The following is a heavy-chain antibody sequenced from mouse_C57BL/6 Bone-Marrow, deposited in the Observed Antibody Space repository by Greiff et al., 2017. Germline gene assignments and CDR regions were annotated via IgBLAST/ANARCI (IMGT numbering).Heavy chain of an antibody. Sequence: VKLMESGAELARPGASVKLSCKASGYTFTSYGISWVKQRTGQGLEWIGEIYPRSGNTYYNEKFKGKATLTADKSSSTAYMELRSLTSEDSAVXFCARLLTDYFDYWGQGTTLTVSS. J-gene: IGHJ2*01. CDR3: ARLLTDYFDY. CDR1: GYTFTSYG. CDR2: IYPRSGNT. V-gene: IGHV1-81*01.